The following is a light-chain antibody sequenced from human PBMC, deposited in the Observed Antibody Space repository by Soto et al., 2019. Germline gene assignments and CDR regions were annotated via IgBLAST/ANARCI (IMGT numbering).Light chain of an antibody. Sequence: QSVLTQSPSASASLGASVKLTCTLSSGHSSYAIAWHQQQPEKGPRYLMKLNSDGSHSKGDGIPDRFSGSSSGAERYLTISSLQSEDGADYYCQTWGTGIQGVFGGGTKVTVL. J-gene: IGLJ3*02. CDR3: QTWGTGIQGV. CDR1: SGHSSYA. V-gene: IGLV4-69*01. CDR2: LNSDGSH.